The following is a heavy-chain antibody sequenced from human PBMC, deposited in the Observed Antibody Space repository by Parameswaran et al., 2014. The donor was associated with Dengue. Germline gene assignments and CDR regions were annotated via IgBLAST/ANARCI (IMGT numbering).Heavy chain of an antibody. V-gene: IGHV1-69*01. CDR2: IIPIFGTA. CDR3: ARAGGRPSHYGMDV. Sequence: WVRQAPGQGLEWMGGIIPIFGTANYAQKFQGRVTITADESTSTAYMELSSLRSEDTAVYYCARAGGRPSHYGMDVWGQGTTVTVSS. J-gene: IGHJ6*02. D-gene: IGHD3-16*01.